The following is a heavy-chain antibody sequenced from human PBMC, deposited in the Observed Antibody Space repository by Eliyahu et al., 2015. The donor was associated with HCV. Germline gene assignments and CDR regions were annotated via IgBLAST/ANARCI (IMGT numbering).Heavy chain of an antibody. CDR3: ARDGLAHSYDSSGIFDY. Sequence: EVQLVESGGGLVQPGGSLRLSCAASGFTFSSYSMXWVRQAPGKGLEWVSYISSSSSTIYYADSVKGRFTISRDNAKNSLYLQMNSLRAEDTAVYYCARDGLAHSYDSSGIFDYWGQGTLVTVSS. J-gene: IGHJ4*02. CDR2: ISSSSSTI. V-gene: IGHV3-48*01. CDR1: GFTFSSYS. D-gene: IGHD3-22*01.